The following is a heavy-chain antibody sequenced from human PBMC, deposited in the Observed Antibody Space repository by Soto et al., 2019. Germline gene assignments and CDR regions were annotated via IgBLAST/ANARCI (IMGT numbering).Heavy chain of an antibody. V-gene: IGHV4-59*08. CDR3: ARHAPGGPFDS. CDR2: IFYSGNT. CDR1: GGSINSYY. J-gene: IGHJ4*02. Sequence: QVQLQESGPGLVKPSETLSLTYTVSGGSINSYYWSWIRQSPGKGLEWIGYIFYSGNTNYNPSLNSRVTLSVDTSKNQFALKLTSVTAADTAVYYCARHAPGGPFDSWGQGTLVTVSS.